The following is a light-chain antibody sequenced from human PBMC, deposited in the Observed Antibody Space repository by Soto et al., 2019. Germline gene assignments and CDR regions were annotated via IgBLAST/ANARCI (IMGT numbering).Light chain of an antibody. V-gene: IGKV1-39*01. CDR1: QSISSY. Sequence: DIQMTQSPSSLSASVGDRVTITCRASQSISSYLNWYQQKPVKAPKLLIYAASTLQSGVPSRFSGSGSGTDFTLTISSLQPEDFATYYCQESYSTPRWTFGQGTKVDIK. CDR2: AAS. CDR3: QESYSTPRWT. J-gene: IGKJ1*01.